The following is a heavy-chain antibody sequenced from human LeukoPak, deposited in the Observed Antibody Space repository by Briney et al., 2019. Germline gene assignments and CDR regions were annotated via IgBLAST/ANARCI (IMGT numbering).Heavy chain of an antibody. CDR3: ARLRNYCSGGSCSRGMDV. D-gene: IGHD2-15*01. Sequence: SETLSLTCTVSGGSISSYYWSWIRQPPGKGLEWIGYIYYSGSTNYNPSLKSRVTISVDTSKNQFSLKLSSVTAADTAVYYCARLRNYCSGGSCSRGMDVWDQGTTVTVSS. V-gene: IGHV4-59*01. J-gene: IGHJ6*02. CDR1: GGSISSYY. CDR2: IYYSGST.